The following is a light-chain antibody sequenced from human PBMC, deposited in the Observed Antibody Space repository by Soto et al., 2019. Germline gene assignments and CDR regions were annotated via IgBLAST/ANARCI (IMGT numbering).Light chain of an antibody. CDR1: SSNIGSRT. CDR2: GNN. CDR3: AAWDDSLNVV. V-gene: IGLV1-44*01. Sequence: QSVLTQPPSASGTPGQRVTISCSGNSSNIGSRTVNWYQQLPGTAPKLLIYGNNQRPSGVPDRFSGSKSGASASLAISGLQSEDEADYYCAAWDDSLNVVFGGGTKLTVL. J-gene: IGLJ2*01.